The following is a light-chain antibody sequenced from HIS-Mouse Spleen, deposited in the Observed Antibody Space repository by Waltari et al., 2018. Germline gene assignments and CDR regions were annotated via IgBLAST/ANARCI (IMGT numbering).Light chain of an antibody. Sequence: SYVLTQPPSVSVAPGKPARITCGGNNIGRKSVHWYPQQPGQAPVLVVYDDSDRPAGIPERFSGSNSGNTATLTISRVEAGDEADYYCQVWDSSSDHVVFGGGTKLTVL. CDR1: NIGRKS. CDR2: DDS. J-gene: IGLJ2*01. CDR3: QVWDSSSDHVV. V-gene: IGLV3-21*03.